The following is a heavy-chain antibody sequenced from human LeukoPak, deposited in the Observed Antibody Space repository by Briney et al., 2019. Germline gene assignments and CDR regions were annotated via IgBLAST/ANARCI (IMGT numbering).Heavy chain of an antibody. CDR1: GGSFSGYY. V-gene: IGHV4-34*01. CDR2: INHSGST. D-gene: IGHD3-22*01. CDR3: ARVSLSSYDSSGTYFDY. J-gene: IGHJ4*02. Sequence: SETLSLTCAVYGGSFSGYYWSWIRQPPGKGLEWIGEINHSGSTNYNPSLKSRVTISVDTSKNQLSLKLSSVTAADTAVYYCARVSLSSYDSSGTYFDYWGQGTLVTVSS.